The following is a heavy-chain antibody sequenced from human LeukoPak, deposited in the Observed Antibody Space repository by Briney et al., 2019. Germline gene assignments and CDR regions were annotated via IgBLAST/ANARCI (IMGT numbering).Heavy chain of an antibody. CDR3: ATDYGKDPLYFDY. CDR1: GFTFSSYG. D-gene: IGHD3-16*01. Sequence: GGSLRLSCAASGFTFSSYGMHWVRQAPGKGLEWVAVIWYDGSNKYYADSVKGRFTISRDNPKNTLYLQMSSLRAEDTAVYYCATDYGKDPLYFDYWGQGTLVTVSS. CDR2: IWYDGSNK. V-gene: IGHV3-30*02. J-gene: IGHJ4*02.